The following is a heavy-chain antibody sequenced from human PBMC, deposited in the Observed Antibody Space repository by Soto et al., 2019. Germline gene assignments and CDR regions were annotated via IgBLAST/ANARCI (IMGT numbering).Heavy chain of an antibody. CDR2: INYSGRT. CDR3: ARYAGSSWFDY. J-gene: IGHJ4*02. D-gene: IGHD6-13*01. V-gene: IGHV4-59*01. CDR1: GGSISTYY. Sequence: QVQLQESGPGLVKPSETLSLTCTVSGGSISTYYWSWIRQPPGEGLEWIGYINYSGRTNYNPSLKSRVTVSLDTSKNQFSLKLRSVTAADTAVFYCARYAGSSWFDYWGQGTLVTVSS.